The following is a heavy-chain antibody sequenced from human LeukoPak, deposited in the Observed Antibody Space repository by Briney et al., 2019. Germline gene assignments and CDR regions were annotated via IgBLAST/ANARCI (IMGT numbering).Heavy chain of an antibody. CDR2: IIPIFGTA. V-gene: IGHV1-69*05. D-gene: IGHD1-26*01. J-gene: IGHJ4*02. CDR3: ASPRGGGSWPFDY. CDR1: GGTFSSYA. Sequence: SVKVTCKASGGTFSSYAISWVRQAPGQGLEWMGGIIPIFGTANYAQKFQGRVTITTDESTSTAYMELSSLRSEDTAVYYCASPRGGGSWPFDYWGQGTLVTVSS.